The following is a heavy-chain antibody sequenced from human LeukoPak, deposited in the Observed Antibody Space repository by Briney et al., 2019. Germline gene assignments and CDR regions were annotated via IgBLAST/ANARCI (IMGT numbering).Heavy chain of an antibody. Sequence: GGPLRLSCAASGFTFSDHYMDWVRQAPGKGLEWVGRTRNKANSYTTEYAASVKGRFTISRDESKNSLYLQMNSLNTEDTAVYYCARAISDSNGYYYFDYWGQGTLVTVSS. CDR1: GFTFSDHY. J-gene: IGHJ4*02. D-gene: IGHD3-22*01. CDR2: TRNKANSYTT. CDR3: ARAISDSNGYYYFDY. V-gene: IGHV3-72*01.